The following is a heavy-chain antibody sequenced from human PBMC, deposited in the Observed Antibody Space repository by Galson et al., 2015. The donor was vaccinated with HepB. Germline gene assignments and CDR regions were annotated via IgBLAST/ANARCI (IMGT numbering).Heavy chain of an antibody. J-gene: IGHJ6*02. Sequence: SLRLSCAASGFTLSSYSMNWVRQAPGKGLEWVSSISSSSSYIYYADSVKGRFTISRDNAKNSLYLQMNSLRAEDTAVYYCARGRPGIAAAGAYGMDVWGQGTTVTVSS. V-gene: IGHV3-21*01. CDR2: ISSSSSYI. CDR3: ARGRPGIAAAGAYGMDV. D-gene: IGHD6-13*01. CDR1: GFTLSSYS.